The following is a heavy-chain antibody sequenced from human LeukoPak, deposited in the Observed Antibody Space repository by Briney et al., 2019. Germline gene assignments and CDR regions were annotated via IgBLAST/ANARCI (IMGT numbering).Heavy chain of an antibody. V-gene: IGHV3-30*02. Sequence: GGSLRLSCAASGFTFSSYGMHWVRQAPGKGLEWVAFIRYDGSNKYYADSVKGRFTISRDNSKNTLYLQMNSLRAEDTAVYYCAISVGLEWLPFDYWGQGTLVTVSS. CDR2: IRYDGSNK. D-gene: IGHD3-3*01. CDR3: AISVGLEWLPFDY. CDR1: GFTFSSYG. J-gene: IGHJ4*02.